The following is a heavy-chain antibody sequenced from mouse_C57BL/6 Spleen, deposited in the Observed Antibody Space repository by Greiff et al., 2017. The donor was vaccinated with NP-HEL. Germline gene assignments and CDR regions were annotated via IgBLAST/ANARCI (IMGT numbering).Heavy chain of an antibody. Sequence: VKLQQSGAELVRPGASVTLSCKASGYTFTDYEMHWVKQTPVHGLEWIGAIDPETGGTAYNQKFKGKAILTADKSSSTAYMELRSLTSEDSAVYYCTRGGSSFYYAMDYWGQGTSVTVSS. J-gene: IGHJ4*01. D-gene: IGHD1-1*01. V-gene: IGHV1-15*01. CDR1: GYTFTDYE. CDR2: IDPETGGT. CDR3: TRGGSSFYYAMDY.